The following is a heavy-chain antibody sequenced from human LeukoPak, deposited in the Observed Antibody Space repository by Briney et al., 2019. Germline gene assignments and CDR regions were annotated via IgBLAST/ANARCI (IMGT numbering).Heavy chain of an antibody. V-gene: IGHV1-46*01. CDR1: GYTFTSYF. CDR2: INPSSGRT. Sequence: ASVKVSCKASGYTFTSYFIHWVRQAPGQGLEWMGTINPSSGRTTYAQSFQGRVTVTRDTSTSTDYMELSSLRAEDTAVYYCAKDFDYGPWLQLLFDYWGQGTLVTVSS. D-gene: IGHD5-24*01. CDR3: AKDFDYGPWLQLLFDY. J-gene: IGHJ4*02.